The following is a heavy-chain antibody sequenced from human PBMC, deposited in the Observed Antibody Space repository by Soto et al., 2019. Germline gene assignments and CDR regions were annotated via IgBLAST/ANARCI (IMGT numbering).Heavy chain of an antibody. CDR2: ISGSGGST. CDR1: GFTFSSYA. J-gene: IGHJ5*02. V-gene: IGHV3-23*01. Sequence: EVQLLESGGGLVQPGGSLRLSCAASGFTFSSYAMSWVRQAPGKGLEWVSAISGSGGSTYYADSVKGRFTISRDNCKNTLYLQMNSLRAEDTAVYYCAKGAYYYDSSVGWFDPWGQGTLVTVSS. D-gene: IGHD3-22*01. CDR3: AKGAYYYDSSVGWFDP.